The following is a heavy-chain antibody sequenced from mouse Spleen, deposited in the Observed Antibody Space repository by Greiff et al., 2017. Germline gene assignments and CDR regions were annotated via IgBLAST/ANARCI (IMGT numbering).Heavy chain of an antibody. CDR1: GFSLSRYS. V-gene: IGHV2-6-4*01. Sequence: VKLLESGPGLVAPSQSLSNTCTVSGFSLSRYSVHWVRQPPGKGLEWLGMIWGGGSTDYNSALKSRLSISKDNSKSQVFLKMNSLQTDDTAMYYCARNYYGSSYDAMDYWGQGTSVTVSS. D-gene: IGHD1-1*01. CDR3: ARNYYGSSYDAMDY. J-gene: IGHJ4*01. CDR2: IWGGGST.